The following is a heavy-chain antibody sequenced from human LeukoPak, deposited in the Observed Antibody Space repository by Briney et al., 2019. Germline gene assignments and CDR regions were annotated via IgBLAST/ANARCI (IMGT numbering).Heavy chain of an antibody. J-gene: IGHJ4*02. CDR1: GFTISSYS. CDR3: ARDSRRGWELLAGTDY. V-gene: IGHV3-21*01. D-gene: IGHD1-26*01. Sequence: PGGSLTLSCAASGFTISSYSMKWVRQAPGQGLGWGSSISSSSSYIYYADSVKGRFTISRDNARNSLYLQMNSLRAEDTAVYYCARDSRRGWELLAGTDYWGQGTLVTVSS. CDR2: ISSSSSYI.